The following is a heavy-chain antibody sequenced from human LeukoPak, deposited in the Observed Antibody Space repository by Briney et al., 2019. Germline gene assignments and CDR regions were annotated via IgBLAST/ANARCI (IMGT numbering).Heavy chain of an antibody. V-gene: IGHV4-4*07. D-gene: IGHD3-22*01. CDR2: IYTSGST. CDR3: ARGGTYYYDSSVDY. Sequence: SETLSLTCTVSGGSISSYYWSWIRQPAGKGLEWIGRIYTSGSTNYNPSLKSRVTMSVDTSKNQFSLKLSSVTAADTAVYYCARGGTYYYDSSVDYWGQGTLVTVSS. J-gene: IGHJ4*02. CDR1: GGSISSYY.